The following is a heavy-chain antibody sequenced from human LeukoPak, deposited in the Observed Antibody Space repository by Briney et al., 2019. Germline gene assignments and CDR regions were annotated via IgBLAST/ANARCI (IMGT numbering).Heavy chain of an antibody. V-gene: IGHV3-21*01. CDR1: GFTFSSYS. Sequence: GGSLRLSCAASGFTFSSYSMKWVRQAPGKGLEWVSSISSSSSYIYYADSVKGRFTISRDNAKNSLYLQMNSLRAEDTAVYYCARVRVPAAITWGLGYWGQGTLVTVSS. J-gene: IGHJ4*02. CDR2: ISSSSSYI. D-gene: IGHD2-2*01. CDR3: ARVRVPAAITWGLGY.